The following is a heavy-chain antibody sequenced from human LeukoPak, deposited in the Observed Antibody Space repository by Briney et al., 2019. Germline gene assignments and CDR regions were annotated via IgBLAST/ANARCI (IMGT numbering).Heavy chain of an antibody. D-gene: IGHD3-22*01. CDR3: AREQTDYYDSSGYWPL. CDR2: INWNGGST. CDR1: GFTFDDYG. Sequence: GGSLRLSCAASGFTFDDYGMSWVRQAPGKGLEWVSGINWNGGSTGYADSVKGRFTISRDNAKNSLYLQMNSLRAEDTAVYYCAREQTDYYDSSGYWPLWGQGTLVTVSS. V-gene: IGHV3-20*04. J-gene: IGHJ4*02.